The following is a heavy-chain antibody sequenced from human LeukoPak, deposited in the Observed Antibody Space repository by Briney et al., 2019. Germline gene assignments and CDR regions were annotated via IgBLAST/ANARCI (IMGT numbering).Heavy chain of an antibody. CDR2: ISAYNGNT. V-gene: IGHV1-18*01. Sequence: ASVKVSCKASVYTFTIYGISWVREAPGQGLEWVGWISAYNGNTNYAQKLQGRVTMTTDTSTSTAYIELWSLRSDVTAVYYCAREATPLVGAVDYWGQGTLVTVSS. D-gene: IGHD1-26*01. J-gene: IGHJ4*02. CDR1: VYTFTIYG. CDR3: AREATPLVGAVDY.